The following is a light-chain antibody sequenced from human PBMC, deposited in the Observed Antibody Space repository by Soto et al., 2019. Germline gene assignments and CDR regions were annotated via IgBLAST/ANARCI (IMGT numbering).Light chain of an antibody. Sequence: QSVLTQPRSVSGSPGQSVTISCTGTSSDVGGYDYVSWYQQHPGKAPKLMIFDVNKRPSGVPDRFSGSKSGNTASLTISGLQAEDEADYSCFPYAGSRVFGGGTKLTVL. V-gene: IGLV2-11*01. CDR3: FPYAGSRV. CDR1: SSDVGGYDY. J-gene: IGLJ2*01. CDR2: DVN.